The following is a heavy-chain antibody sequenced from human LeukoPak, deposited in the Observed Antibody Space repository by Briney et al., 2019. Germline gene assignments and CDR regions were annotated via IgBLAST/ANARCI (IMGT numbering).Heavy chain of an antibody. V-gene: IGHV3-23*01. D-gene: IGHD1-26*01. J-gene: IGHJ4*02. CDR3: AKGSRGSYDY. CDR2: ITDSGIRT. Sequence: GGSLRLSCAAPGFIFNSYAMAWVRQGPEKGLEWVSSITDSGIRTYYADSVKGRFTISRDNSKNTLFLQMNSLRAEDTAVYYCAKGSRGSYDYWGQGTLVTVSS. CDR1: GFIFNSYA.